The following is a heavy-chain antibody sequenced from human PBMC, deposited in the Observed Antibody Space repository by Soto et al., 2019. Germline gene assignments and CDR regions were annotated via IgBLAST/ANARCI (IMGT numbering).Heavy chain of an antibody. J-gene: IGHJ4*02. Sequence: QVRLVQSGAEVKKPGASVSISCKTSGFTFTTYYIHWVRQAPGRVLEWMGMIDPSGGSTTYAQKFHGRITMTSEMSTSTVYMELSSLRSEDTAVYYCARVPYDTTGYYAFWGQGNLVTVSS. V-gene: IGHV1-46*01. CDR3: ARVPYDTTGYYAF. CDR1: GFTFTTYY. D-gene: IGHD3-22*01. CDR2: IDPSGGST.